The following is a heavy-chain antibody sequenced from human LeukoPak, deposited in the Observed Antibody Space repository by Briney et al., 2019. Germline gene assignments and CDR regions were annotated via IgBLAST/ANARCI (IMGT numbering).Heavy chain of an antibody. Sequence: ASVKVSCKASGGTFSSYAISWVRQAPGQGLEWMGGIIPIFGTANYAQKFQGRVTITADESTSTAYMELSSLRSEDTAVYYCARGGDPLGAYYYYGMDVWGQGTTVTVSS. D-gene: IGHD2-21*02. CDR3: ARGGDPLGAYYYYGMDV. J-gene: IGHJ6*02. V-gene: IGHV1-69*13. CDR2: IIPIFGTA. CDR1: GGTFSSYA.